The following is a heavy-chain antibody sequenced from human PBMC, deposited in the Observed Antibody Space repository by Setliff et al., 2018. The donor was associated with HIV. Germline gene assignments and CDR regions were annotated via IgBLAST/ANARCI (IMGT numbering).Heavy chain of an antibody. J-gene: IGHJ6*03. D-gene: IGHD3-3*01. CDR3: ARHTRQLEFLEWLSPHYYHYYYMDV. CDR2: IYPGDSDT. CDR1: GYSFSTYW. V-gene: IGHV5-51*01. Sequence: PGESLKISCKGSGYSFSTYWIGWVRQMPGKGLEWMGIIYPGDSDTTYSPSFQGQVTISADKSISTAYLQWSSLKASDTATYYCARHTRQLEFLEWLSPHYYHYYYMDVWGQGTTVTVSS.